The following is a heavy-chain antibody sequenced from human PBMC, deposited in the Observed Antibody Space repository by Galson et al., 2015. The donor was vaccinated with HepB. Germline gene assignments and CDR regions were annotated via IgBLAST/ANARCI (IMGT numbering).Heavy chain of an antibody. CDR2: TYYRSKWNN. CDR3: ARAPTGGWYFDL. D-gene: IGHD7-27*01. J-gene: IGHJ2*01. V-gene: IGHV6-1*01. CDR1: GDSVSSNSAA. Sequence: CAISGDSVSSNSAALNWIRQSPSRGLEWLGRTYYRSKWNNDYAVSVKSRITITPDTSKNHFSLQLNSVTPEDTAVYFCARAPTGGWYFDLWGRGTLVTVSS.